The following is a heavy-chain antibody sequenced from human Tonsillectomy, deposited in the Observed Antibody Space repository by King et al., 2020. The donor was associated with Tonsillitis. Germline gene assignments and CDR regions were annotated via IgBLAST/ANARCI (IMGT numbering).Heavy chain of an antibody. CDR3: AKVGNFVVVVSATDAFNM. Sequence: VQLVESGGRLVQPGGSLRLSCAASGFTFNNYAWYWVCQAPGKGLEWVSAISGRGDDTWYADSVQGRFAISRDNSKNTLYLQMNSLRADDTAVYYCAKVGNFVVVVSATDAFNMWGQGTMVTVSS. CDR1: GFTFNNYA. CDR2: ISGRGDDT. J-gene: IGHJ3*02. V-gene: IGHV3-23*04. D-gene: IGHD2-15*01.